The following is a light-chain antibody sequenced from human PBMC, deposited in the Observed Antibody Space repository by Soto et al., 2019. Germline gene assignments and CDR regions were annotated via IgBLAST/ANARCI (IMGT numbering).Light chain of an antibody. CDR1: SSDVGGYNY. Sequence: QSALTQPPSASGSPGQSVTISCTGTSSDVGGYNYVSWYQQHPGKAPKLMIYDVNKRPPGVPDRFSGSKSGNTASLTVSGLQAEDEADYYCSSYAGSNGVVFDGGTKLTVL. CDR3: SSYAGSNGVV. CDR2: DVN. V-gene: IGLV2-8*01. J-gene: IGLJ2*01.